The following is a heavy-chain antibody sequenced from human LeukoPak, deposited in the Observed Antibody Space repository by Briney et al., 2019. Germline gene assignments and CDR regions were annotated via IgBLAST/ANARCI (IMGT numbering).Heavy chain of an antibody. CDR1: GFTFSDYY. J-gene: IGHJ4*02. Sequence: PGGSLRLSCAASGFTFSDYYMTWIRQAPGKGLEWVSYISTSGSTIYYADSVKGRFTISRDNAKKSLYLQMNSLRAEDTAIYYCARDSDVHCSGGSCTNFDYWGQGTLVTVSS. D-gene: IGHD2-15*01. CDR3: ARDSDVHCSGGSCTNFDY. V-gene: IGHV3-11*04. CDR2: ISTSGSTI.